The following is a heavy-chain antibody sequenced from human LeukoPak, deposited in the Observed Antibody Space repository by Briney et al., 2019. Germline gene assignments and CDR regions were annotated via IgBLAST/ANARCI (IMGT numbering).Heavy chain of an antibody. CDR1: GFTFSSYS. D-gene: IGHD1-1*01. CDR3: AKDLGTRLNYLDS. Sequence: GGSLRLSCAASGFTFSSYSMNWVRQAPGKGLEWVSYISSSSSTIYYADSVKGRFTISRDNSKNTLYLQMNSLRAEDTAVYYCAKDLGTRLNYLDSWGQGTLVTVSS. J-gene: IGHJ4*02. CDR2: ISSSSSTI. V-gene: IGHV3-48*01.